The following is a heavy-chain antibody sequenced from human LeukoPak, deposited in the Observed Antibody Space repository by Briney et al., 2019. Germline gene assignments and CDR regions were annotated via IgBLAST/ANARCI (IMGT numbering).Heavy chain of an antibody. D-gene: IGHD3-10*01. J-gene: IGHJ4*02. Sequence: PMASVTVSCKASGYTFTSYGISWVRQAPGQGLEWMGWISAYNGNTNYAQKLQGRVTTTTDTSTSTAYMELRSLRSDDTAVYYCARDLSYGSGSPSDYWGQGTLVTVSS. CDR3: ARDLSYGSGSPSDY. CDR1: GYTFTSYG. V-gene: IGHV1-18*01. CDR2: ISAYNGNT.